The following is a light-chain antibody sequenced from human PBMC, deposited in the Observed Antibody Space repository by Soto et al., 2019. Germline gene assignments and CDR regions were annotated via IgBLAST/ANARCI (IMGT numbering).Light chain of an antibody. CDR2: AAS. CDR3: QQYGSSPPYT. J-gene: IGKJ2*01. CDR1: QSVGSNY. Sequence: EIVLTQSPGTLSLSPGERATLSCRASQSVGSNYLAWYQQKPGQAPRLLIYAASSRASDIPDRFSGSGSGTDFSLPISRLEPEDFTEYYWQQYGSSPPYTFGQGTKLE. V-gene: IGKV3-20*01.